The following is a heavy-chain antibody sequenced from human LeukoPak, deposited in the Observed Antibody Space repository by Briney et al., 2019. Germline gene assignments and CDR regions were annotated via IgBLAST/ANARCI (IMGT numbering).Heavy chain of an antibody. CDR2: INHSGST. D-gene: IGHD3-10*01. CDR3: ARQWFGESPGFDY. V-gene: IGHV4-34*01. Sequence: SETLSLTCAVYGGSFSGYYWSWIRQPPGKGLEWIGEINHSGSTNYNPSLKSRVTISVDKSKNQFSLKLSSVTAADTAVYYCARQWFGESPGFDYWGQGTLVTVSS. CDR1: GGSFSGYY. J-gene: IGHJ4*02.